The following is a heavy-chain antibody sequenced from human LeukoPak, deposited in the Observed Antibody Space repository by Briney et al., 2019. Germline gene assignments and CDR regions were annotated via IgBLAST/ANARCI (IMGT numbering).Heavy chain of an antibody. CDR1: GYTFTGYY. V-gene: IGHV1-2*02. D-gene: IGHD5-24*01. J-gene: IGHJ5*01. Sequence: ASVKVSCKSSGYTFTGYYMHWVRQAPGQGLEWMGWINPNSGGTNYAQKFQGRVTMTRDTPISTASMELSRLRSDATAVYYCARSGRDGYNLQRNNLKNWFESWGQGTLVTVSS. CDR3: ARSGRDGYNLQRNNLKNWFES. CDR2: INPNSGGT.